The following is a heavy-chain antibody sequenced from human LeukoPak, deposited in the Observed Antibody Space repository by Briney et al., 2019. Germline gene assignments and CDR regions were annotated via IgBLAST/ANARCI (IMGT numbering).Heavy chain of an antibody. CDR1: GYTFTDYY. V-gene: IGHV1-2*02. CDR2: INPNNGGR. CDR3: ARGGVQYWAAIDD. J-gene: IGHJ4*02. Sequence: GASVKVSCKSSGYTFTDYYMHWVRQAPGQGLEWMGWINPNNGGRIYAQKFQGRVAMTRDTSISTAYMEVSSLKSDDTAIYYCARGGVQYWAAIDDWGQGTLVTVSS. D-gene: IGHD2-8*02.